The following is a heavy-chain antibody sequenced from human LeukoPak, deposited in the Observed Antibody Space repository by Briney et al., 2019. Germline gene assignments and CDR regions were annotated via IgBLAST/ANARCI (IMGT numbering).Heavy chain of an antibody. V-gene: IGHV4-4*07. CDR1: GGSISSYY. J-gene: IGHJ5*02. D-gene: IGHD2-15*01. Sequence: SETLSLTCTVSGGSISSYYWSWIRQPAGKGLEWIGRIYTSGSTNYNPSLKSRVTMSVDTSKNQFSLKLSSVTAADTAVYYCARKVVVAATANWFDPWGQGTLVTVSS. CDR3: ARKVVVAATANWFDP. CDR2: IYTSGST.